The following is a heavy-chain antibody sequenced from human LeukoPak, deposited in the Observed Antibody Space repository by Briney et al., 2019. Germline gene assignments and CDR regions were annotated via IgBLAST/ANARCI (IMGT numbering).Heavy chain of an antibody. J-gene: IGHJ4*02. Sequence: SETLSLTCTVSGGSISSYYWSWIRQPPGKGLEWIGYIYYSGSTNYNPSLKSRVTISVDTSKNQFSLKLSSVTAADTAVYYCATSGYYSWYFDYWGQGTLVTVSS. CDR1: GGSISSYY. CDR3: ATSGYYSWYFDY. D-gene: IGHD3-22*01. V-gene: IGHV4-59*08. CDR2: IYYSGST.